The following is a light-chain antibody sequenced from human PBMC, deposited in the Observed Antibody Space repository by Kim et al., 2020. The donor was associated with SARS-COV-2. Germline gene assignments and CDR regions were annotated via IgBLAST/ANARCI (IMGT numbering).Light chain of an antibody. CDR1: SSDVGGYDY. CDR2: DVS. Sequence: GQSITLSCTGTSSDVGGYDYVSWYQQHPGKVPQLMIYDVSTRPSGVSNRFSGSKSGGTASLTISGLQAEDEADYYCSSYTISSTYVFGAGTKVTVL. V-gene: IGLV2-14*03. J-gene: IGLJ1*01. CDR3: SSYTISSTYV.